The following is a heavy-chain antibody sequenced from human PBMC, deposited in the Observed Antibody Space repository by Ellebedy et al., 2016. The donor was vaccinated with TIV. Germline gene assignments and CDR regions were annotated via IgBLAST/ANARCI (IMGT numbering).Heavy chain of an antibody. CDR1: GYTFTSYG. CDR2: ISAYNGNT. CDR3: ARGGDIVVVENWFDP. D-gene: IGHD2-15*01. V-gene: IGHV1-18*01. Sequence: ASVKVSCXASGYTFTSYGISWVRQAPGQGLEWMGWISAYNGNTNYAQKLQGRVTMTTDTSTSTAYMELRSLRSDDTAVYYCARGGDIVVVENWFDPWGQGTLVTVSS. J-gene: IGHJ5*02.